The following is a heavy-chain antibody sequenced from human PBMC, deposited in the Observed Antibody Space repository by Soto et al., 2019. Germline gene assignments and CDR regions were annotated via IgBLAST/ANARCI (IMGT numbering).Heavy chain of an antibody. Sequence: VQLLESGGKVVQPGGSLRLSCSASGFSFGSYSMSWVRQAPGKGLEWVSGLRGSGANTYYADSVKGRCTISRDNSKNTLLLQMKSLRAEDTAVYYCAKARPRYQYDSSGYALDFWGPGTLVIISS. CDR3: AKARPRYQYDSSGYALDF. CDR1: GFSFGSYS. J-gene: IGHJ4*02. V-gene: IGHV3-23*01. D-gene: IGHD3-22*01. CDR2: LRGSGANT.